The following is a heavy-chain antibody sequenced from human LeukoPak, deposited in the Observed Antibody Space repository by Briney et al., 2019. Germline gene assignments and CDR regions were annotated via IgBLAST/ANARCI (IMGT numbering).Heavy chain of an antibody. D-gene: IGHD3-10*01. J-gene: IGHJ5*02. CDR2: IIPILGIA. V-gene: IGHV1-69*04. CDR3: AANIVTMVRGAPGWFDP. CDR1: GYTFTSYA. Sequence: GASVKVSCKASGYTFTSYAISWVRQAPGQGLEWMGRIIPILGIANYAQKFQGRVTITADKSTSTAYMELSSLRSEDTAVYYCAANIVTMVRGAPGWFDPWGQGTLVTVSS.